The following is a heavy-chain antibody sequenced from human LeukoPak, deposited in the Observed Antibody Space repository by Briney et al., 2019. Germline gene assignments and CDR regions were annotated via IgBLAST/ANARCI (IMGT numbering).Heavy chain of an antibody. D-gene: IGHD1-26*01. CDR3: ARGRPYSGGYHLDY. Sequence: PSETLSLTCTVSGDSTSGDRYYGGWVRQPPGKGLEWIGNIYYSGSTYYNPSLKSRVTMSVDTSKNQFFLKLNSVTAADTAVYYRARGRPYSGGYHLDYWGQGTLVTVSA. CDR1: GDSTSGDRYY. V-gene: IGHV4-39*02. J-gene: IGHJ4*02. CDR2: IYYSGST.